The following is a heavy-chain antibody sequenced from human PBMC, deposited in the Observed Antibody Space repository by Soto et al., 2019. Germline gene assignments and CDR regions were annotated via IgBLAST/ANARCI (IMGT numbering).Heavy chain of an antibody. Sequence: SETLSLTCAVSGGSISSSNWWSWVRQPPGKGLEWIGEIYHSGSTNYNPSLKSRVTISVDKSKNQFSLKLSSVTAADTAVYYCARTPNDFWSGYYSGMFDYWGQGTLVTVSS. D-gene: IGHD3-3*01. V-gene: IGHV4-4*02. CDR3: ARTPNDFWSGYYSGMFDY. CDR1: GGSISSSNW. J-gene: IGHJ4*02. CDR2: IYHSGST.